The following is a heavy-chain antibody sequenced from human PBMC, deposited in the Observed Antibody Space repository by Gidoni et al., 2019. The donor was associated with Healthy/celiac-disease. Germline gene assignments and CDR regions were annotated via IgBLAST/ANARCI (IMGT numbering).Heavy chain of an antibody. D-gene: IGHD3-16*01. CDR2: IYYSGST. CDR3: ARQRGGYLDWFDP. Sequence: QVQLQESGPGLMKPSETLSLTCSVSGASISSYYWSWIRQPPGKGLAWIGYIYYSGSTKNNPSLKSRVTISVDTSKNQLSLKLSSVTAADTAVYYCARQRGGYLDWFDPWGQGTLVTVSS. CDR1: GASISSYY. V-gene: IGHV4-59*01. J-gene: IGHJ5*02.